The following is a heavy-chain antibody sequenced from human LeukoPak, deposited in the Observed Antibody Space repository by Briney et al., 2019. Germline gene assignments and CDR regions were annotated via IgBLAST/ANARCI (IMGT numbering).Heavy chain of an antibody. CDR3: AKDSPRYYGDYNVIGD. CDR1: GFTFSSYG. V-gene: IGHV3-30*02. CDR2: IRYDGSNK. Sequence: PGGSLRLSCAASGFTFSSYGMHWVRQAPGKGLEWVAFIRYDGSNKYYADSVKGRFTISRDNSKNTLYLQMNSLRAEDTAVYYCAKDSPRYYGDYNVIGDWGQGTLVTVSS. J-gene: IGHJ4*02. D-gene: IGHD4-17*01.